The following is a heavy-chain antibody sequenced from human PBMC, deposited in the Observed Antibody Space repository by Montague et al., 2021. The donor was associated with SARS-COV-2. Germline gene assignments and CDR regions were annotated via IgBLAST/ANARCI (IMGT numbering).Heavy chain of an antibody. CDR2: INSDGRRT. D-gene: IGHD6-19*01. CDR3: ARDIAVVTFDP. V-gene: IGHV3-74*01. J-gene: IGHJ5*02. Sequence: SLRLSCAASGFTFSSYWMHRVRQAPGKGLVWVSRINSDGRRTSYADSVKGRFTISRDNAKNTVYLQMNSLRAEDTAVYYCARDIAVVTFDPWGQGTLVTVSS. CDR1: GFTFSSYW.